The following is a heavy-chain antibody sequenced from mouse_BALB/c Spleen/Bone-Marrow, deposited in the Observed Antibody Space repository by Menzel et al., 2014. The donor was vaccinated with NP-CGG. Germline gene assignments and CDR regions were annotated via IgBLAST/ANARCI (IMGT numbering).Heavy chain of an antibody. V-gene: IGHV5-17*02. Sequence: EVNVVESGGGLVQPGGSRKLSCAASGFTFSSLGMHWVRQAPERGLEWVAYISSGSSTIYYADTVKGRFTISRDNPKNTLLLQMTSLRSEDTAMYYCARGGNWEDFDYWGQGTTLTVSS. CDR1: GFTFSSLG. J-gene: IGHJ2*01. CDR3: ARGGNWEDFDY. CDR2: ISSGSSTI. D-gene: IGHD4-1*01.